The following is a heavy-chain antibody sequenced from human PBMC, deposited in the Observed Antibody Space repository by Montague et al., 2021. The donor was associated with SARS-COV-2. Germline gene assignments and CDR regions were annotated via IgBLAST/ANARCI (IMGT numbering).Heavy chain of an antibody. CDR2: ISSSGGGSTK. V-gene: IGHV3-48*03. Sequence: RLSLSASGFIFSSYEMNWVRQAPGKGLEWISYISSSGGGSTKHYTDSVKGRFTISRDNAKNSLYLQMNCLRVEDTAIYYCARDRDWDDWCGMDVWGQGTTVTVSS. CDR1: GFIFSSYE. J-gene: IGHJ6*02. D-gene: IGHD2-21*01. CDR3: ARDRDWDDWCGMDV.